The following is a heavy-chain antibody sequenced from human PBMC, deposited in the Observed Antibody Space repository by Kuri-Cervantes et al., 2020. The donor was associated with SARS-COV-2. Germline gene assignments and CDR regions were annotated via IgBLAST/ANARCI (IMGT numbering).Heavy chain of an antibody. CDR3: ARGRLSSDYFDY. J-gene: IGHJ4*02. CDR2: INPSGGGT. Sequence: ASVKVSCKASGYTFTNYGISWVRQAPGQGLVWLGIINPSGGGTSYAQKFQGRVTMTRDTSTSIVYMELSSLRSEDTAVYYCARGRLSSDYFDYWGQGTLVTVSS. CDR1: GYTFTNYG. D-gene: IGHD6-6*01. V-gene: IGHV1-46*01.